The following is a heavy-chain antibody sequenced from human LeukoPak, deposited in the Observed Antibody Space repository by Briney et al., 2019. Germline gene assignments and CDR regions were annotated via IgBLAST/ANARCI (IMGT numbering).Heavy chain of an antibody. V-gene: IGHV1-18*01. CDR2: ISTYNGNT. Sequence: ASVKVSCKASGYTFISYGISWVRQAPGQGLEWMGWISTYNGNTNYAQKLQGRVTMITDTSTSTAYMELRSLRSDDTAVYYCARDPDISSNWFGPWGQGTLVTVSS. CDR1: GYTFISYG. CDR3: ARDPDISSNWFGP. D-gene: IGHD3-9*01. J-gene: IGHJ5*02.